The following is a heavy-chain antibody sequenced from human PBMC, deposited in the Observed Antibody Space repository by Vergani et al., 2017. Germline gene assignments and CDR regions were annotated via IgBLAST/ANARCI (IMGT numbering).Heavy chain of an antibody. J-gene: IGHJ4*02. D-gene: IGHD3-10*01. CDR3: AKGPLSSGSYHYFDY. CDR1: GFTFSSYA. CDR2: ISGSGGST. V-gene: IGHV3-23*01. Sequence: EVQLLESGGGLVQPGGSLRLSCAASGFTFSSYAMSWVRQAPGKGLEWVSAISGSGGSTYYADSVKGRFTISRDKSKNTLYLQMNSLRAEDTAVYYCAKGPLSSGSYHYFDYWGQGTLVTVSS.